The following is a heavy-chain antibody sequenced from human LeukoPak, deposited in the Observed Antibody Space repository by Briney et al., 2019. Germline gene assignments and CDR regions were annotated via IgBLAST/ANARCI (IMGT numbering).Heavy chain of an antibody. CDR1: GYSFTDYW. CDR3: ARQDGRALYYFDY. D-gene: IGHD5-24*01. CDR2: IYPGDSDT. J-gene: IGHJ4*02. Sequence: GESLRISCKGSGYSFTDYWIGWVRQMPGKGLEWMGSIYPGDSDTRYSPSFQGQVTISADKSISTAYLQWSSLKASDTAMYYCARQDGRALYYFDYWGQGTLVIVSS. V-gene: IGHV5-51*01.